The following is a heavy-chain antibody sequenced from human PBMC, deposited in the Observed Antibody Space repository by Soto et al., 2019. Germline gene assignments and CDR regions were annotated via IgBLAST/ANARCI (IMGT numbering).Heavy chain of an antibody. CDR3: ARENWGSYDF. D-gene: IGHD7-27*01. V-gene: IGHV3-7*03. J-gene: IGHJ4*02. CDR1: GFIFINFY. Sequence: EVQLVESGGDLVQPGGSLRLSCAASGFIFINFYMTWVRQSPGRGLEWVATLDHHGSSTFYVDSVRGRFIISRDNAMNSLYLQMNSLRVEDTAVYYCARENWGSYDFWGQGSLVTVS. CDR2: LDHHGSST.